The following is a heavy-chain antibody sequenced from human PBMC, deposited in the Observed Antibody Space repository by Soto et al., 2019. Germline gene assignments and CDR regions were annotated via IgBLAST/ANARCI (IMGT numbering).Heavy chain of an antibody. CDR3: ARDFTYYDILTGYSSYINWFDP. Sequence: QVQLVQSGAEVKKPGASVKVSCKASGYTFTSYAMHWVRQAPGQRLEWMGWFNAGNGNTKYSQKFQGRVTITRDTSASTAYMELSSLRSEDTAVYYCARDFTYYDILTGYSSYINWFDPWGQGTLVTVSS. D-gene: IGHD3-9*01. CDR2: FNAGNGNT. CDR1: GYTFTSYA. J-gene: IGHJ5*02. V-gene: IGHV1-3*01.